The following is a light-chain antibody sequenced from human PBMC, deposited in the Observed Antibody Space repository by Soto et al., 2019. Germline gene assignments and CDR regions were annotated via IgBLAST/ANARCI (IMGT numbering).Light chain of an antibody. J-gene: IGLJ1*01. CDR2: DNN. Sequence: QSVLTQPPSASGTPGQMVTISCSGSSSNIGRDPVNWYQELPGTAPKLLIYDNNQRPSGVPDRFSGSKSGTSASLAISGLQSEDEADYFCAGWDGSLRGFVFGTGTKLTVL. V-gene: IGLV1-44*01. CDR1: SSNIGRDP. CDR3: AGWDGSLRGFV.